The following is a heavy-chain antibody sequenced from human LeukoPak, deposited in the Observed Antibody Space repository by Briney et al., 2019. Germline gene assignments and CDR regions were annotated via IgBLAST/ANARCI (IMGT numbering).Heavy chain of an antibody. D-gene: IGHD2-2*01. Sequence: GGSLRLSCAASGFTFSSYAMSRVRQALGKGLEWVSAISGSGGSTYYADSVKGRFTISRDNSKNTLYLQMNSLRAEDTAVYYCAKATTRYCSSTSCWIDYWGQGTLVTVSS. J-gene: IGHJ4*02. V-gene: IGHV3-23*01. CDR2: ISGSGGST. CDR1: GFTFSSYA. CDR3: AKATTRYCSSTSCWIDY.